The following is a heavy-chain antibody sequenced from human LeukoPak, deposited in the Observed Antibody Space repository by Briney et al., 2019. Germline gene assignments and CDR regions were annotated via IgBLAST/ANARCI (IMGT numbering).Heavy chain of an antibody. CDR2: IYYSGST. V-gene: IGHV4-31*03. Sequence: SQTLSLTCTVSGGSISSGGYYWSWIRQHPGKGLEWIGYIYYSGSTYYNPSLKSRVTISVDTSKNQFSLRLSSVTAADTAVYYCARDLLEYIGSTLDYGLDVGGQGTTVTVSS. D-gene: IGHD5-12*01. CDR1: GGSISSGGYY. CDR3: ARDLLEYIGSTLDYGLDV. J-gene: IGHJ6*02.